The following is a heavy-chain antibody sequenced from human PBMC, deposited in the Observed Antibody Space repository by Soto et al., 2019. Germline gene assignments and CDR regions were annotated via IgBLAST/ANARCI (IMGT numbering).Heavy chain of an antibody. D-gene: IGHD1-26*01. V-gene: IGHV3-23*01. J-gene: IGHJ3*02. Sequence: EVQLLESGGGLVQPGGSLRLSCAASEFTFSSYAMNWVRQAPGKGLEWVSAISGRGGSTYYADSVKGRFTISRDNSKNTLYLQRNIRRAEDTAIYYCAKDLGGSYPRAFDIWGQGTMVTVSS. CDR3: AKDLGGSYPRAFDI. CDR2: ISGRGGST. CDR1: EFTFSSYA.